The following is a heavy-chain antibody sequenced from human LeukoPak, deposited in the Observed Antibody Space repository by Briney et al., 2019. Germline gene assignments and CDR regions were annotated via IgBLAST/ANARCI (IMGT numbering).Heavy chain of an antibody. D-gene: IGHD6-13*01. Sequence: GGSLRLSCAASGFTFSSYSMNWVRQAPGKGLEWVSFISTSSSYIYYADSVKGRFTISRDNAKNPLYLQMNSLRAEDTAVYYCARASSSWYYFDYWGQGTLVTVSS. V-gene: IGHV3-21*01. J-gene: IGHJ4*02. CDR2: ISTSSSYI. CDR3: ARASSSWYYFDY. CDR1: GFTFSSYS.